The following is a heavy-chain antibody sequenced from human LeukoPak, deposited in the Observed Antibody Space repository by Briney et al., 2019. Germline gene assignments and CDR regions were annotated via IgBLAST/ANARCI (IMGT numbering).Heavy chain of an antibody. Sequence: SETLSLTCTVSGGSMSSGSYYWSWIRQPAGKGLEWIGRIYTSGSTNYNPSLKGRVTISVDTSKNQFSLKLSSVTAADTAVYYCARGRQTPYYYYYYMDVWGKGTTVTVSS. J-gene: IGHJ6*03. CDR3: ARGRQTPYYYYYYMDV. CDR2: IYTSGST. V-gene: IGHV4-61*02. D-gene: IGHD4-23*01. CDR1: GGSMSSGSYY.